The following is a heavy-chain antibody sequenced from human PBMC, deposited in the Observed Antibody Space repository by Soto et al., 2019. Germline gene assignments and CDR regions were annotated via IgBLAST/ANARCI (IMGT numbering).Heavy chain of an antibody. CDR2: ISYDGSNK. J-gene: IGHJ4*02. D-gene: IGHD3-10*01. CDR1: GFTFSSYA. V-gene: IGHV3-30-3*01. Sequence: PGGSLRLSCAASGFTFSSYAMHWVRQAPGKGLEWVAVISYDGSNKYYADSVKGRFTISRDNSKNTLYLQMNSLRAEDTAVYYCASDKVYGSGSYLEYWGQGTLVNVSS. CDR3: ASDKVYGSGSYLEY.